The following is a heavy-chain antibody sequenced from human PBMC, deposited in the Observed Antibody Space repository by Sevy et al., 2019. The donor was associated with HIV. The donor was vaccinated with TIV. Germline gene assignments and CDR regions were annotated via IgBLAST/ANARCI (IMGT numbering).Heavy chain of an antibody. Sequence: SDTLSLTCTVSGGSISSYYWSWIRQPPGKGLEWIGYIYYSGSTNYNPSLKSRVTISVDTSKNQFSLKLSSVTAADTAVYYCARALRDYYDSSGYYYSDYWGQGTLVTVSS. CDR3: ARALRDYYDSSGYYYSDY. D-gene: IGHD3-22*01. CDR1: GGSISSYY. V-gene: IGHV4-59*13. J-gene: IGHJ4*02. CDR2: IYYSGST.